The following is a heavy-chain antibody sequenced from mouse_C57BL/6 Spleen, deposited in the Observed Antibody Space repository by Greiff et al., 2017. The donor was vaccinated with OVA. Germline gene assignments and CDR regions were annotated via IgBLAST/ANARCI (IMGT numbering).Heavy chain of an antibody. CDR1: GFTFSSYT. Sequence: EVNVVESGGGLVKPGGSLKLSCAASGFTFSSYTMSWVRQTPEKRLEWVATISGGGGNTYYPDSVKGRFTISRDNAKNTLYLQMSSLRSEDTALYYCARPAGSSSFDYWGQGTTLTVSS. CDR3: ARPAGSSSFDY. J-gene: IGHJ2*01. D-gene: IGHD1-1*01. V-gene: IGHV5-9*01. CDR2: ISGGGGNT.